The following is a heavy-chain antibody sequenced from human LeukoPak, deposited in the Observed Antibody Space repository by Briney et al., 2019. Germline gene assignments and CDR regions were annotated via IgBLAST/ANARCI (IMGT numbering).Heavy chain of an antibody. CDR1: GGSISSYY. V-gene: IGHV4-59*08. CDR3: ARRVGIGSSPGHWFDP. CDR2: IYYSGGT. D-gene: IGHD6-13*01. J-gene: IGHJ5*02. Sequence: SETLSLTCTVSGGSISSYYWSWIRQPPGKGLEWIGYIYYSGGTNYNPSLKSRVTISVDTSKNQFSLKLSSVTAADTAVYYCARRVGIGSSPGHWFDPWGQGTLVTVSS.